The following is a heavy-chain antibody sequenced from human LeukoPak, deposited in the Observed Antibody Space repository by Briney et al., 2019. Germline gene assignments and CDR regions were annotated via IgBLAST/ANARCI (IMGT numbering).Heavy chain of an antibody. CDR1: GYTFTNYG. Sequence: ASVKVSCKASGYTFTNYGISWVRQAPGQGLEWMGWISGYNGNTNYAQKLQDRVTMTTDTSTSTAYMELRSLRSDGTAVYYCARETVAGTNWFDPWGQGTLVTVSS. CDR3: ARETVAGTNWFDP. V-gene: IGHV1-18*01. CDR2: ISGYNGNT. J-gene: IGHJ5*02. D-gene: IGHD6-19*01.